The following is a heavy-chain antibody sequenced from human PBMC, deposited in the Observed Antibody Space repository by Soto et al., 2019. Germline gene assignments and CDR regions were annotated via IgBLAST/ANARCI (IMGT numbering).Heavy chain of an antibody. J-gene: IGHJ5*02. CDR1: GGTFSTYP. CDR2: IIPIFGTA. D-gene: IGHD3-22*01. Sequence: QVQLVQSGAEVKKPGSSVKVSCKASGGTFSTYPITWVRQAPGQGLEWMGGIIPIFGTANYPQQFQGSVTSTADESTSTAYMEMSSLRSEDTAVYYCARSQASSVYWNNWFDPWGQGTLVTVSS. V-gene: IGHV1-69*01. CDR3: ARSQASSVYWNNWFDP.